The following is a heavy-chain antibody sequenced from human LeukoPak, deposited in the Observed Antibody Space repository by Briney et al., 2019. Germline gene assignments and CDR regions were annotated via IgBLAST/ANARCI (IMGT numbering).Heavy chain of an antibody. J-gene: IGHJ3*02. D-gene: IGHD3-9*01. V-gene: IGHV3-13*01. CDR3: ARGVGYDILTGYYPRDDAFDI. CDR2: IGAAGDT. CDR1: GFTLSSYD. Sequence: PGGSQRLSCAASGFTLSSYDMHWVRQATGKGLEWVSAIGAAGDTYYPGSVKGRFTISRDTAKNSLYLQMNSLRAGDTAVYHCARGVGYDILTGYYPRDDAFDIWGQGTMVTVSS.